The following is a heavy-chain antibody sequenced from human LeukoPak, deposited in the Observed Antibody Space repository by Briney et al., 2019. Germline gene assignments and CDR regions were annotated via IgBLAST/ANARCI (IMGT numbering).Heavy chain of an antibody. J-gene: IGHJ3*02. CDR3: AKDEFVASDFTGAFDI. CDR1: GFTFDDYA. Sequence: GGSLRLSCAASGFTFDDYAMHWVRQAPGKGLEWVSGISWNSGSIGYADSVKGRFTISRDNAKNSLYLQMNSLRAEDMVLYYCAKDEFVASDFTGAFDIWGQGTMVTVSS. D-gene: IGHD2-8*02. CDR2: ISWNSGSI. V-gene: IGHV3-9*03.